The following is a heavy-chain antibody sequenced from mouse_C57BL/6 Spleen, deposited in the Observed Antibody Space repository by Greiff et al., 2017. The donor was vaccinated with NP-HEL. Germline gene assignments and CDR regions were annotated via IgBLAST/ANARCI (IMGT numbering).Heavy chain of an antibody. CDR2: IYPGNSDT. V-gene: IGHV1-5*01. D-gene: IGHD1-1*01. CDR3: AITTVVGFDY. J-gene: IGHJ2*01. CDR1: GYTFTSYW. Sequence: VQLQQSGTVLARPGASVKMSCKTSGYTFTSYWMHWVKQRPGQGLEWIGAIYPGNSDTSYNQKFKGKAKLTAVTSASTAYMELSSLTNEDSAVYYCAITTVVGFDYWGQGTTLTVSS.